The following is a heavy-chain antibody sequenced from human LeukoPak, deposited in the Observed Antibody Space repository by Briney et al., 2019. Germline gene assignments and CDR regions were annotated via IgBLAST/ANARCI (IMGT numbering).Heavy chain of an antibody. V-gene: IGHV1-18*04. J-gene: IGHJ6*04. D-gene: IGHD3-9*01. Sequence: GASVKVSCKASGYTFTSHGISWVRQAPGQGLEWMGWISVYNGKIRYAEKFQGRVTMTTDTSTSEAYMELGSLTSDDTAVYYCARDLRYFDWSPPSPTRGYYGMDVWGTGTTVTVSS. CDR2: ISVYNGKI. CDR1: GYTFTSHG. CDR3: ARDLRYFDWSPPSPTRGYYGMDV.